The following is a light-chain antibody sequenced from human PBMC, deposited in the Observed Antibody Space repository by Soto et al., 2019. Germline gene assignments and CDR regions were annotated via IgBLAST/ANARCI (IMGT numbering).Light chain of an antibody. J-gene: IGKJ1*01. Sequence: EIVMTQSPSTLSESPGEGATLSWGASQSVSSNLAWYQQKIGQAPRLLIYGASTRATGIPARFSGSGYGTEFNLTISRLQSEDFATYYCQHYNSYSEAFGQGTKVDIK. V-gene: IGKV3-15*01. CDR3: QHYNSYSEA. CDR2: GAS. CDR1: QSVSSN.